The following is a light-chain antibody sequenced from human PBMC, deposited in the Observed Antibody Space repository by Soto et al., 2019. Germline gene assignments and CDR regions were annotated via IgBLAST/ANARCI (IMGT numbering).Light chain of an antibody. J-gene: IGKJ5*01. CDR2: DAS. CDR3: HQLHDI. Sequence: IQLTQSPAALSASLRDTVSITCRAGQGIATDLAWYQQKPGAPPRLLIYDASILQRGVPSRFSGSGSGTHFSLINRELLAVYFANYCSHQLHDIFGQGTRLEIK. CDR1: QGIATD. V-gene: IGKV1-13*02.